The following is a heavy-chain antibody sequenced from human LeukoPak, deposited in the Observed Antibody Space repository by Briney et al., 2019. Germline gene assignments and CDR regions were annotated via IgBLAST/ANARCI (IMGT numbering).Heavy chain of an antibody. J-gene: IGHJ4*02. CDR1: GYTLSGLS. V-gene: IGHV1-24*01. CDR2: FDRENDET. Sequence: GASVKVSCKVSGYTLSGLSMYWVRQGPGKGLEWMGSFDRENDETTYAQKFQGRISMTEDGTTQTAYMELRNLRSEDTAVYYCATDGSGRYSVDCWGQGTLVSVSS. D-gene: IGHD3-10*01. CDR3: ATDGSGRYSVDC.